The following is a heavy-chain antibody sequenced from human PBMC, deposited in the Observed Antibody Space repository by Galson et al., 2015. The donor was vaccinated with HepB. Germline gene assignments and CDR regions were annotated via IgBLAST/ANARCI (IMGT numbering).Heavy chain of an antibody. J-gene: IGHJ5*02. Sequence: SETLSLTCTVSGGSISSYYWSWIRQPPGKGLEWIGYIYYSGSTNYNPSLKSRVTISVDTSKNQFSLKLSSVTAADTAVYYCARGTGLRYSSSWYLWFDPWGQGTLVTVSS. CDR2: IYYSGST. D-gene: IGHD6-13*01. CDR3: ARGTGLRYSSSWYLWFDP. CDR1: GGSISSYY. V-gene: IGHV4-59*01.